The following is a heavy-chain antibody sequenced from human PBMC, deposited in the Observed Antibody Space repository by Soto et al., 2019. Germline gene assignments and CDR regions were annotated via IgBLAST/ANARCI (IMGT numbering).Heavy chain of an antibody. Sequence: QVQLVESGGGVVQPGRSLRLSCAASGFTFSSCAMHWVRQAPGKGLEWVAVISYDGSNKFYADSVKGRFTVSRDNSKNTLYLQMNSLRAEDTAVYYCARDKRDLRFFGWSYYFDYWGQGTLVTVSS. V-gene: IGHV3-30-3*01. J-gene: IGHJ4*02. CDR3: ARDKRDLRFFGWSYYFDY. D-gene: IGHD3-3*01. CDR1: GFTFSSCA. CDR2: ISYDGSNK.